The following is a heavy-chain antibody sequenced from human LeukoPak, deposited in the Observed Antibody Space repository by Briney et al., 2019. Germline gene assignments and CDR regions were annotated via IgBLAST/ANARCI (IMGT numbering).Heavy chain of an antibody. CDR2: ISSSGNTR. J-gene: IGHJ4*02. V-gene: IGHV3-11*01. CDR3: ARDISWYYPDY. Sequence: GGSLRLSCAASGFTFSDYYMSWIRQAPGKGLEWVSYISSSGNTRYYADSVKGRFTIPRDNAKNSLYLQMNSLRAEDTAVYYCARDISWYYPDYWGQGTLVTVSS. CDR1: GFTFSDYY. D-gene: IGHD6-13*01.